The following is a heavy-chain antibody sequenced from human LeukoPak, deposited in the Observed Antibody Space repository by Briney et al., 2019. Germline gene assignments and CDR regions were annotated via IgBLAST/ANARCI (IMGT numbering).Heavy chain of an antibody. D-gene: IGHD3-22*01. J-gene: IGHJ4*02. CDR2: ISGDGGST. CDR3: AKDAPYYYDSSGYSGFDY. V-gene: IGHV3-43*02. Sequence: GGSLRLSCAASGFTFDDYAMHWVRQAPGKGLEWVSLISGDGGSTYYADSVKGRFTISRDNSKNFLYLQMNSLRTEDTALYYCAKDAPYYYDSSGYSGFDYWGQGTLVTVSS. CDR1: GFTFDDYA.